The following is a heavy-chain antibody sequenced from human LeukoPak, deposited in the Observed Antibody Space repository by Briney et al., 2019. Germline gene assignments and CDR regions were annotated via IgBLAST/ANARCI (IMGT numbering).Heavy chain of an antibody. CDR3: AKGTRYSGSYYYYMDV. V-gene: IGHV3-20*04. CDR2: INWNGGST. CDR1: GFTFDDYA. D-gene: IGHD1-26*01. J-gene: IGHJ6*03. Sequence: GGSLRLSCAASGFTFDDYAMSWVRQVPGKGLEWVSGINWNGGSTGYADSVKGRFTISRDNSKNTLYLQMNSLRAEDTAVYYCAKGTRYSGSYYYYMDVWGQGTLVTVSS.